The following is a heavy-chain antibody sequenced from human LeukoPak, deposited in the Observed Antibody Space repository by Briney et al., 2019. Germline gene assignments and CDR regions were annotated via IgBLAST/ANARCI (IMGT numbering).Heavy chain of an antibody. J-gene: IGHJ3*02. D-gene: IGHD2-2*01. Sequence: ASGKVSCKASGYTFTSYGISWVRQAPGQGLEWMGWISAYNGNTNYAQKLQGRVTMTTDTSTSTAYMELRSLRSDDTAVYYCARLIVVVPAALDAFDIWGQGTMVTVSS. V-gene: IGHV1-18*04. CDR2: ISAYNGNT. CDR1: GYTFTSYG. CDR3: ARLIVVVPAALDAFDI.